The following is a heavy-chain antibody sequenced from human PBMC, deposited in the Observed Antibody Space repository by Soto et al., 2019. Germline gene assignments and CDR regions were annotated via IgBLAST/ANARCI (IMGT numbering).Heavy chain of an antibody. CDR3: ARDILTGNDAFDI. Sequence: APVKVSCKASGYTFTSYGISWGRQAPGQGLEWMGWISAYNGNTNYAQKLQGRVTMTTDTSTSTAYMELRSLRSDDTAVYYCARDILTGNDAFDIWGQGTMVTVSS. J-gene: IGHJ3*02. CDR2: ISAYNGNT. D-gene: IGHD3-9*01. CDR1: GYTFTSYG. V-gene: IGHV1-18*01.